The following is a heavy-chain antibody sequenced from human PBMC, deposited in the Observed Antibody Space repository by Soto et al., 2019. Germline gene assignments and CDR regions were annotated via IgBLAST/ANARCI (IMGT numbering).Heavy chain of an antibody. CDR3: ASQDLGGPISGYFDY. J-gene: IGHJ4*02. Sequence: SETLSLTCTVSGGSIISTSYYWGLIRQPPGKGLEWIASIYYSGSVYQNPSLKSRLTISVDTSKNQFSLKVTSMTAADTAVYFCASQDLGGPISGYFDYWGQGALVTVSS. CDR1: GGSIISTSYY. CDR2: IYYSGSV. V-gene: IGHV4-39*01. D-gene: IGHD1-26*01.